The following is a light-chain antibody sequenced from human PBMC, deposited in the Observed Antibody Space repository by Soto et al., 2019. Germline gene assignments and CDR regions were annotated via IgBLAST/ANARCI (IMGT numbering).Light chain of an antibody. J-gene: IGKJ5*01. CDR1: QSVGSS. V-gene: IGKV3-20*01. CDR2: GES. Sequence: IVGTLSLATLSLSPGERATLSCRASQSVGSSLAWYQQKSGQAPRLLIHGESTRATGIPDRLSGSGSGTDFTLTISRLEPEDFAVFYCQNYDSLPITCGQGTRLEIK. CDR3: QNYDSLPIT.